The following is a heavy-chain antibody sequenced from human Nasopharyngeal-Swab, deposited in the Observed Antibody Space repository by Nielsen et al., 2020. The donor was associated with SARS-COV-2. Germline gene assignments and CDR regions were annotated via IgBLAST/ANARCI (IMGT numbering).Heavy chain of an antibody. CDR2: ISYDGSNK. CDR3: ASAYGGSYWYFDL. D-gene: IGHD4-23*01. V-gene: IGHV3-30-3*01. CDR1: GFTFSSYA. J-gene: IGHJ2*01. Sequence: GGSLRLSCAASGFTFSSYAMHWVRQAPGKGLEWVAVISYDGSNKYYADSVKGRFTISRDNSKNTLYLPMNSLRAEDTAVYYCASAYGGSYWYFDLWGRGTLVTVSS.